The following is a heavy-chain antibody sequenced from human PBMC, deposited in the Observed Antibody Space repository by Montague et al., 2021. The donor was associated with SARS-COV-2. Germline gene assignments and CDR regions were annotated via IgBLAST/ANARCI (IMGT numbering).Heavy chain of an antibody. CDR2: IYHTGST. CDR1: GDSISTDNW. CDR3: ARRVTGTTVHYYYYGMDV. V-gene: IGHV4-4*02. Sequence: SETLSLTCVVSGDSISTDNWWTWVRLPPGKGLEWVGEIYHTGSTKYKPSLKSRVSMSVDKSWNQFSLRLTSVAAADTAVYYCARRVTGTTVHYYYYGMDVWGQGTTVTVSS. D-gene: IGHD1-20*01. J-gene: IGHJ6*02.